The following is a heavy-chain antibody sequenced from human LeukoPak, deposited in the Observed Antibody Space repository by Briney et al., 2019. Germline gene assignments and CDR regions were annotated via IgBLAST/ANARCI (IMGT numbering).Heavy chain of an antibody. V-gene: IGHV4-34*01. CDR1: GGSFSGYY. Sequence: KASETLSLTCAVYGGSFSGYYWSWIRQPPGKGLEWIGEINHSGSTNYNPSLKSRVTISVDTSKNQFSLKLSSVTAADTAVYYCARDEYIITWDYFDYWGQGTLVTVSS. CDR3: ARDEYIITWDYFDY. CDR2: INHSGST. J-gene: IGHJ4*02. D-gene: IGHD3-22*01.